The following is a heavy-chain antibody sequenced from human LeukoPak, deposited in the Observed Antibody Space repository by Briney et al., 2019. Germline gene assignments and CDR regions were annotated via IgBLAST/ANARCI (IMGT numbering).Heavy chain of an antibody. CDR3: ARSPRQQLVQEWFDP. D-gene: IGHD6-13*01. Sequence: GGSLRLSCAASGFTFSSYGMHWVRQAPGKGLEWVAVISYDGSNKYYADSVKGRFTISRDNSKNTLYLQMNSLRVEDTAVYYCARSPRQQLVQEWFDPWGQGTLVTVSS. CDR2: ISYDGSNK. CDR1: GFTFSSYG. V-gene: IGHV3-30*03. J-gene: IGHJ5*02.